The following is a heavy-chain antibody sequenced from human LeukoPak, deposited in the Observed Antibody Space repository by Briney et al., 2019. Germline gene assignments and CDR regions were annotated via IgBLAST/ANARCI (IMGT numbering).Heavy chain of an antibody. CDR1: GYTFTGYH. Sequence: ASVKVSCKASGYTFTGYHMYWVRQAPGQGLEWMGRINPNSGDTNYAQKFQGRVTMTRDTSISTAYMELSRLRSDDTAVYYCARDYCSSTSCLFDYWGQGTLVTVSS. J-gene: IGHJ4*02. CDR3: ARDYCSSTSCLFDY. V-gene: IGHV1-2*06. D-gene: IGHD2-2*01. CDR2: INPNSGDT.